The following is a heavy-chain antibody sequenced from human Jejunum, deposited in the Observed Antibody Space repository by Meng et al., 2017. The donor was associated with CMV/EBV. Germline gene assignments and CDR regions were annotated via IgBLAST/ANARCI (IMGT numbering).Heavy chain of an antibody. V-gene: IGHV4-34*01. D-gene: IGHD1-1*01. CDR1: GGSLRPYD. J-gene: IGHJ4*02. CDR3: GMERVN. Sequence: GPLQPWAVGLSDSSDSMSLACAAYGGSLRPYDWTWNRQMPRKGLEWIGEITYGEITNYNPALTSRVQLLIDTSKNQSSLKLSYVTAADTAVYYCGMERVNWGQGILVTVSS. CDR2: ITYGEIT.